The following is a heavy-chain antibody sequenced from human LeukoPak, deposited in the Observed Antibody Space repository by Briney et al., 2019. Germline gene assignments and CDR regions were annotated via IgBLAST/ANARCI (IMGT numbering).Heavy chain of an antibody. CDR2: INHSGNT. CDR1: DGSFSGYY. Sequence: SETLSLTCAVYDGSFSGYYWSWIRQPPGKGLEWIGEINHSGNTNYNPSLKSRVTISVDTSRNQFSLRQSSVTAADTAVVYCARGGLSHYYGSASFDYWGQGALVTVSS. V-gene: IGHV4-34*01. J-gene: IGHJ4*02. D-gene: IGHD3-10*01. CDR3: ARGGLSHYYGSASFDY.